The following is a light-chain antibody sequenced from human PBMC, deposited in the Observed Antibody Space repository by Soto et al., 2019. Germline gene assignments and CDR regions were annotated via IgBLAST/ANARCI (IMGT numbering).Light chain of an antibody. CDR3: QQYHNLWT. Sequence: EIVMTQSPATLSVSPGERATLSCTASHYVYSNVAWFQQRPGQAPRLLIYRASTRATGTPARFSGSGSGTEFTITITSLQSEDFALYSCQQYHNLWTFGQGTEVEIK. CDR2: RAS. V-gene: IGKV3-15*01. CDR1: HYVYSN. J-gene: IGKJ1*01.